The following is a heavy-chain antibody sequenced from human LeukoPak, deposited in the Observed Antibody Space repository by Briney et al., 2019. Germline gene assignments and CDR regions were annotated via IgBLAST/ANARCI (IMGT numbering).Heavy chain of an antibody. CDR2: ISHDGTGK. Sequence: GGSLRLSCAASGFTFSSYAMSWVRQAPGKGLEWVAVISHDGTGKYYADSVKGRFTISRDNSKNTLYLEVNSLRPEDTGMYYCAKDRGYFYYGMDVWGQGTTVTVSS. V-gene: IGHV3-30*18. CDR1: GFTFSSYA. CDR3: AKDRGYFYYGMDV. J-gene: IGHJ6*02.